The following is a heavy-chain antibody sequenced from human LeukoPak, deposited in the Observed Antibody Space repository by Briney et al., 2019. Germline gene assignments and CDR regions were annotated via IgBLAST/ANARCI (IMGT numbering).Heavy chain of an antibody. J-gene: IGHJ4*02. CDR1: GGSISSSSYY. CDR2: IYYSGST. Sequence: SETLSLTCTVSGGSISSSSYYWGWIRQPPGKGLEWIGSIYYSGSTYYNPSLKSRVTISVDTSKNQFSLKLSSVTAADTAVYYCARGATPDYWGQGTLVTVSS. V-gene: IGHV4-39*07. CDR3: ARGATPDY.